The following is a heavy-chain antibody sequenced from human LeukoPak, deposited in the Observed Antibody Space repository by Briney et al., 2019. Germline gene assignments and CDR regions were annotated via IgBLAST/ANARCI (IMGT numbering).Heavy chain of an antibody. Sequence: GGSLRLSCAASGFTFINAWMAWVRQAPGKGLEWVGRIKAKAHGGTIEYAAPVKGRFAISRDDSKNTLYLQMNSLKTEDTAVYYCTTDGVGVEGATYDNWGQGTLVSVSS. D-gene: IGHD1-26*01. CDR2: IKAKAHGGTI. CDR3: TTDGVGVEGATYDN. CDR1: GFTFINAW. V-gene: IGHV3-15*01. J-gene: IGHJ4*02.